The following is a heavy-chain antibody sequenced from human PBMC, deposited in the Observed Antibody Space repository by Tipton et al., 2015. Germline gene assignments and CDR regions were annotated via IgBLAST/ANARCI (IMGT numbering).Heavy chain of an antibody. J-gene: IGHJ5*02. D-gene: IGHD3-10*02. Sequence: TLSLTCTVSGGSISSYYWSWIRQPPGKGLECIGYIYYSGSTNYNPSLKSRVTISVDTSKNQFSLKLSSVTAADTAVYYCARDYVYNWFDPWGQGTLVTVSS. V-gene: IGHV4-59*01. CDR1: GGSISSYY. CDR2: IYYSGST. CDR3: ARDYVYNWFDP.